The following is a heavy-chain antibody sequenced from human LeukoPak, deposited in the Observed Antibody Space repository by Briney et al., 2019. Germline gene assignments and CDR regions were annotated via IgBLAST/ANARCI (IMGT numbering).Heavy chain of an antibody. CDR1: GYTFTSYY. CDR2: INPSGGST. CDR3: ARDGMTTVVTGAFDI. J-gene: IGHJ3*02. V-gene: IGHV1-46*01. Sequence: ASVKVSCKASGYTFTSYYMHWVRQAPGQGLEWMGIINPSGGSTSYAQKFQGRVTMTRDTSTSTVYMELSSLRSEDTAVYYCARDGMTTVVTGAFDIRGQGTMVTVSS. D-gene: IGHD4-23*01.